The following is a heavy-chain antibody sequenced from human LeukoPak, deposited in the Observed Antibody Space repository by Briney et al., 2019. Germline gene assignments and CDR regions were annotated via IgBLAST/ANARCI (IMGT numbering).Heavy chain of an antibody. V-gene: IGHV3-64*02. J-gene: IGHJ4*02. D-gene: IGHD2-2*01. CDR3: ARGRCSSTSSPFDY. Sequence: GGSLRLSCAASGFTFSSYAMHWVRQAPGKGLEYVSAISSNGGSTYYADSVNGRFTISRDNSKNTLYLQMGSLRAEDMAVYYCARGRCSSTSSPFDYWGQGTLVTVSS. CDR1: GFTFSSYA. CDR2: ISSNGGST.